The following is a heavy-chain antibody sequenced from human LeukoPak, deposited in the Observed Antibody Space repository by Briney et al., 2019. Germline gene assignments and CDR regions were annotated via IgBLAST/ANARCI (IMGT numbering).Heavy chain of an antibody. V-gene: IGHV1-8*03. J-gene: IGHJ4*02. CDR2: MNPNSGNT. D-gene: IGHD3-22*01. Sequence: GASVKVSCKASGYTFTSYDINWVRQATGQGLEWMGWMNPNSGNTGYAQKFQGRVTITRNTSISTAYMELSRLRSDDTAVYYCARTYDSSGPYYFDYWGQGTLVTVSS. CDR1: GYTFTSYD. CDR3: ARTYDSSGPYYFDY.